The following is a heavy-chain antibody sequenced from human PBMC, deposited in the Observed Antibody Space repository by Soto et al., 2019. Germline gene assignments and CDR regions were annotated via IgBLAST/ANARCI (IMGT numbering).Heavy chain of an antibody. D-gene: IGHD5-18*01. CDR2: IYYSGNT. CDR1: GGSISSRSYQ. J-gene: IGHJ5*02. V-gene: IGHV4-39*01. Sequence: PSATLSLTCIVSGGSISSRSYQWGWIRQPPGKGLEWIGNIYYSGNTKYNPSLKSRVTISVDTSKNEFSLELRSVTAADTAVYHCARLNVSYNRVDWFDPWGQGTLVTVSS. CDR3: ARLNVSYNRVDWFDP.